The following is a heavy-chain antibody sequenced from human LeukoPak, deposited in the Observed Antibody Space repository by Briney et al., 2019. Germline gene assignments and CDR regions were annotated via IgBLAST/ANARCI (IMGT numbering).Heavy chain of an antibody. J-gene: IGHJ4*02. D-gene: IGHD3-3*01. CDR3: ARAHYDFWSGYFGLDY. Sequence: GGSLRLSCAASGFTFSSYWMHWVRQAPGKGLVWVSRINSDGSSTSYADSVKGRFTISRDNAKNTLYLQVNSLRAEDTAVYYCARAHYDFWSGYFGLDYWGQGTLVTVSS. V-gene: IGHV3-74*01. CDR1: GFTFSSYW. CDR2: INSDGSST.